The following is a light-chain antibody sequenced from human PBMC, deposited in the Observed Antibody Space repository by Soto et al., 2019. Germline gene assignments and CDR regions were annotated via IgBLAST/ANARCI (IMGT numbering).Light chain of an antibody. V-gene: IGKV3-11*01. CDR2: DAS. Sequence: EIVLTQSPGTLSLSPGERATLSCRASQSAISNLAWYQQKPGQTPRLLIYDASTRATDIPARFSGSGSGTDFTLTISSLEPEDFAVYFCQQRSDWPRITFGQGTRLEIK. CDR1: QSAISN. CDR3: QQRSDWPRIT. J-gene: IGKJ5*01.